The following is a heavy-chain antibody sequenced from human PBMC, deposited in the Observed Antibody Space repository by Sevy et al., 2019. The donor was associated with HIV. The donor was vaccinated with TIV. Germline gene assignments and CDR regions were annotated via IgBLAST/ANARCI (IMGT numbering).Heavy chain of an antibody. Sequence: GGSLRLSCRASGFNVGDYVMNWFRQAPGKGLDWVGFIRSKAYGETREYAASVKGRVTISRDDSKGIAYLQMHRLKTEDTGRYYCTRAMYYHDSGSYYGMDVWGQGTTVTVSS. V-gene: IGHV3-49*03. J-gene: IGHJ6*02. D-gene: IGHD3-10*01. CDR2: IRSKAYGETR. CDR3: TRAMYYHDSGSYYGMDV. CDR1: GFNVGDYV.